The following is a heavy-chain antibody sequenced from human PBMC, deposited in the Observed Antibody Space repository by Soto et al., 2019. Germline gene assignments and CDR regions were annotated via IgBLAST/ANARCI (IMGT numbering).Heavy chain of an antibody. D-gene: IGHD3-10*01. J-gene: IGHJ4*02. V-gene: IGHV3-21*01. Sequence: EVQLVESGGGLVKPGGSLRLSCAASGFTFSSYSMNWVRQAPGKGLEWVSSISSSSSYIYYADSVKGRFTISRDNAKNSLYLQMNSLRAEDTAVYYCARHSPRVRGVQRPFDYWGQGTLVTVSS. CDR2: ISSSSSYI. CDR3: ARHSPRVRGVQRPFDY. CDR1: GFTFSSYS.